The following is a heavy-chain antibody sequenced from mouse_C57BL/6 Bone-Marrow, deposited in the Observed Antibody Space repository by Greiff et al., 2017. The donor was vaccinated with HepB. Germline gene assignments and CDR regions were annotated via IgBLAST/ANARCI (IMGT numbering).Heavy chain of an antibody. CDR1: GFTFSDYG. CDR2: ISSGSSTI. Sequence: EVKLVESGGGLVKPGGSLKLSCAASGFTFSDYGMHWVRQAPEKGLEWVAYISSGSSTIYYADTVKGRFTISRDNAKNTLFLQMTSLRSEDTAMYYCARKRSYYAMDYWGQGTSVTVSS. V-gene: IGHV5-17*01. J-gene: IGHJ4*01. CDR3: ARKRSYYAMDY.